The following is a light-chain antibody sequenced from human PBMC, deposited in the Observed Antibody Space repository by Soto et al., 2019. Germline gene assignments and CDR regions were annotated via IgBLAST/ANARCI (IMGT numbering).Light chain of an antibody. J-gene: IGKJ1*01. CDR2: GAS. CDR1: QSVHSR. Sequence: EIVITQSPAALSVSPGAAAALSCRASQSVHSRLAWYQQKPGQAPRLLIYGASSRANGRPARSRGSGSGTDVTLSISSLEPEDFAVYYCQQRTDRPTWTFGQGTKVDIK. V-gene: IGKV3-11*01. CDR3: QQRTDRPTWT.